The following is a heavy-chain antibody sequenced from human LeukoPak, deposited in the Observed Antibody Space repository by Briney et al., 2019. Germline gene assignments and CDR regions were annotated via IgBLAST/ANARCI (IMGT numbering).Heavy chain of an antibody. CDR2: IRYDGSNK. CDR3: ARGSRFGVVERDAFDI. V-gene: IGHV3-30*02. Sequence: GGSLRLSCAASGFTFSSYGMHWVRQAPGKGLEWVAFIRYDGSNKYYADSVKGRFTISRDNSKNSLYLQMNSLRAEDTAVYYCARGSRFGVVERDAFDIWGQGTMVTVSS. J-gene: IGHJ3*02. D-gene: IGHD3-3*01. CDR1: GFTFSSYG.